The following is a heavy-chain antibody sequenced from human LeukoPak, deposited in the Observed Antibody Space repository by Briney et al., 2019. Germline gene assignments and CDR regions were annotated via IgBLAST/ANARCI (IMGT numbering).Heavy chain of an antibody. D-gene: IGHD2-21*01. CDR1: GGTFSSYA. J-gene: IGHJ1*01. CDR2: IIPILGIA. Sequence: SVKVSCKASGGTFSSYAISWVRQAPGQGLEWMGRIIPILGIANYAQKFQGRVTITADKSTSTAYMELSSLRSEDTAVYYCARGRLVPGAEYFQHWGQGTLVTVSS. CDR3: ARGRLVPGAEYFQH. V-gene: IGHV1-69*04.